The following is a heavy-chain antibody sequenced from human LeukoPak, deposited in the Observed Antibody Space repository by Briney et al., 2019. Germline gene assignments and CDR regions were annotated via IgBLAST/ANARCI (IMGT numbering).Heavy chain of an antibody. D-gene: IGHD2-15*01. Sequence: GVSLRLSCAASGFTFSDYYMSWIRQAPVKGLEWVSSISTSSSYIYYADSVKGRFTVSRDNAKNSVYLQMNSLRAEDTAVYYCARAPNVVIVSASCFDYWGQGTLVTVSS. CDR1: GFTFSDYY. CDR3: ARAPNVVIVSASCFDY. V-gene: IGHV3-11*06. CDR2: ISTSSSYI. J-gene: IGHJ4*02.